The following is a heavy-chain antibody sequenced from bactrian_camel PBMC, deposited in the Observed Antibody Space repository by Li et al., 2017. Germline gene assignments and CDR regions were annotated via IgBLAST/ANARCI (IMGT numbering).Heavy chain of an antibody. Sequence: VQLVESGGGLVQPGGSLRLSCAASGFLLSVYDMSWVMNWVRQAPGKGLEWVSSISSGGTTYYADSMKGRFTISRDNATNTVYLQMNSLKPEDTAVYYCVSLVGRPLVHQGTQVTVS. J-gene: IGHJ4*01. CDR1: GFLLSVYD. CDR2: ISSGGTT. V-gene: IGHV3S10*01. D-gene: IGHD2*01.